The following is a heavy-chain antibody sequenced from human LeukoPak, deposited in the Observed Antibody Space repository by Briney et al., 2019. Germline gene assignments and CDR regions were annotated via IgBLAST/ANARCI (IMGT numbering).Heavy chain of an antibody. D-gene: IGHD3-22*01. J-gene: IGHJ3*02. CDR2: INSLGSCT. CDR1: GFTFSFYW. V-gene: IGHV3-74*01. CDR3: ARAREKYYYDSSGRGDGFDI. Sequence: PGGSLRLSCAASGFTFSFYWMHWVRQAPGKGLVWVSHINSLGSCTSYADSVKGRFTISRDNAKNTLFLQMNSLRAEDTAVYYCARAREKYYYDSSGRGDGFDIWGQGTMVIVSS.